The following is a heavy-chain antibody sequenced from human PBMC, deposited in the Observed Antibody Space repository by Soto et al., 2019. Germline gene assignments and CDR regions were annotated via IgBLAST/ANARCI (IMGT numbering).Heavy chain of an antibody. CDR3: ARDTGYSSSWYGNVDY. V-gene: IGHV1-18*01. D-gene: IGHD6-13*01. CDR2: ISAYNGNT. CDR1: GYTFTSYG. J-gene: IGHJ4*02. Sequence: ASVKVSCKASGYTFTSYGISWVRQAPGQGLEWMGWISAYNGNTNYAQKLQGRVTMTTDTSTSTAYMELGSLRSDDTAVYYCARDTGYSSSWYGNVDYWGQGTLVTVSS.